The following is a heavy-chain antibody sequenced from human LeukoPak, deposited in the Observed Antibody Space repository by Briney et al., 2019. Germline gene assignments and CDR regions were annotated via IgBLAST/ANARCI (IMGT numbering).Heavy chain of an antibody. CDR2: IYYSGST. CDR1: GVSISSSSYY. V-gene: IGHV4-39*01. CDR3: ARHAVLTYYYDY. D-gene: IGHD6-19*01. J-gene: IGHJ4*02. Sequence: PSETLSLTCTVSGVSISSSSYYWGWIRQPPGKGLEWIGSIYYSGSTHYNPSLKSRVTISVDTSKNQFSLKLSSVTAADTAVYYCARHAVLTYYYDYWGQGTLVTVSS.